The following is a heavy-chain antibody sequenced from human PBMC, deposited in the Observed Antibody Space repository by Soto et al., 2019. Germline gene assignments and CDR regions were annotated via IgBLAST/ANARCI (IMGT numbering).Heavy chain of an antibody. CDR2: IPSRAGDNK. V-gene: IGHV3-30-3*01. Sequence: QVQLVESGGGVLKPGRSLRLSGAASGFTFSTYVIHWVREAPGKGLEWVTLIPSRAGDNKQYADSVKGRFTISRDNSKNTLSLQMDSLRAEDTAVYYCAREDVSSGHAGTFHHWGQGTQVTVSS. J-gene: IGHJ1*01. CDR3: AREDVSSGHAGTFHH. CDR1: GFTFSTYV. D-gene: IGHD3-22*01.